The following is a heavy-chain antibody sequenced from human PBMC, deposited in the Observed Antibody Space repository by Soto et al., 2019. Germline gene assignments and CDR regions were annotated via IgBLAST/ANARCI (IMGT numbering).Heavy chain of an antibody. Sequence: PGESLKISCQGSGYSFTSYWIAWVRQMPGKGLEWMGSIYPSDSDTSYSPSFQGQVTISADKSINAAYLQWSSLKASDTAMYYCARRHYGSGTYYNGDFDYWGQGTLVTVS. V-gene: IGHV5-51*01. CDR1: GYSFTSYW. J-gene: IGHJ4*02. CDR2: IYPSDSDT. D-gene: IGHD3-10*01. CDR3: ARRHYGSGTYYNGDFDY.